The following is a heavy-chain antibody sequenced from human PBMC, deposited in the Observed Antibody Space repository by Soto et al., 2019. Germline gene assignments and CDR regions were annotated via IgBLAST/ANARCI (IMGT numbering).Heavy chain of an antibody. CDR1: GGSISSYY. CDR3: ARGLYSYGPFDY. J-gene: IGHJ4*02. Sequence: LSLTCTVSGGSISSYYWGWIRQPPGKGLEWIGYIYYSGSTNYNPSLKSRVTISVDTSKSQFSLKLSSVTAADTAVYYCARGLYSYGPFDYWGQGTLVTVSS. CDR2: IYYSGST. D-gene: IGHD5-18*01. V-gene: IGHV4-59*01.